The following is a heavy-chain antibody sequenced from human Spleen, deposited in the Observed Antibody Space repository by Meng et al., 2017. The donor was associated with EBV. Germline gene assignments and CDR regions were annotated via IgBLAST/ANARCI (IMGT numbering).Heavy chain of an antibody. J-gene: IGHJ4*02. CDR3: ARDSPVSHFDF. V-gene: IGHV4-30-4*01. D-gene: IGHD3-22*01. Sequence: QESGSGLVKPSQNLSLTCAVSGDSFGSGGYYWTWIRQPPGKGLEWIGYISYTGNTDYNPSLKSRVTMSVDTSGNRFSLNLSSVTAADTAVYYCARDSPVSHFDFWGQGTLVTVSS. CDR2: ISYTGNT. CDR1: GDSFGSGGYY.